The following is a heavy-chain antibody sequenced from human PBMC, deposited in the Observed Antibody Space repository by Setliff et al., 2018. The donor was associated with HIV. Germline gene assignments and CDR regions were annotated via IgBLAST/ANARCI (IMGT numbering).Heavy chain of an antibody. J-gene: IGHJ5*02. CDR2: IVPVFRTV. CDR3: ARGPKKGVDILPPDS. CDR1: GGSFYTYA. V-gene: IGHV1-69*13. D-gene: IGHD3-3*01. Sequence: GASVKVSCKASGGSFYTYAFTWVRQAPGQGLEWVGGIVPVFRTVNYAQKLQGRVTITADESTSTSYMELNSLTSDDTAVYYCARGPKKGVDILPPDSWGQGTLVTVPQ.